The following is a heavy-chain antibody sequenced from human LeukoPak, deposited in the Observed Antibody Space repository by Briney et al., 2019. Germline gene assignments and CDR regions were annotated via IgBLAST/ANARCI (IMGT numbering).Heavy chain of an antibody. V-gene: IGHV1-2*02. D-gene: IGHD3-10*01. J-gene: IGHJ4*02. CDR3: ARDIKVRGDPWNYFDY. CDR2: INPNSGGT. CDR1: GYTFTGYY. Sequence: GASVKVSCKASGYTFTGYYMHWVRQAPGQGLEWMGWINPNSGGTNYAQKFQGRVTMTRDTSISTAYMELSRLRSDDTAVYYCARDIKVRGDPWNYFDYWGQGTLVTVSS.